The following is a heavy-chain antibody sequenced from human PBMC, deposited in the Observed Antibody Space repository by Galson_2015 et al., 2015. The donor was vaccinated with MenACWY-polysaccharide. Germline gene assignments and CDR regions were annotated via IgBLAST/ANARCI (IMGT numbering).Heavy chain of an antibody. CDR1: EFTFSRYW. Sequence: CLRLSCAASEFTFSRYWMNWVRQAPGKGLVWVSRIDSDGSSTSYADSVKGRFTISRDNAKNTLYLQMNSLRAEDTAVYYCAVHCSSTSCYSPLSRLWGQGTMVTVSS. D-gene: IGHD2-2*01. V-gene: IGHV3-74*01. CDR2: IDSDGSST. J-gene: IGHJ3*01. CDR3: AVHCSSTSCYSPLSRL.